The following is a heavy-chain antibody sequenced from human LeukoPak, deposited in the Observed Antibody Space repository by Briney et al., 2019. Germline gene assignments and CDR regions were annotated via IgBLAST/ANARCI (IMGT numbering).Heavy chain of an antibody. CDR1: GFTFSSYW. Sequence: GGSLRLSCAASGFTFSSYWMHWVRQAPGKGLVWVSRINTDGSSTSYADSVKGRFTIPRDNSKNTLYLQMNSLRAEDTAVCYCARATVTTLADWFDPWGQGTLVTVSS. V-gene: IGHV3-74*01. CDR2: INTDGSST. CDR3: ARATVTTLADWFDP. J-gene: IGHJ5*02. D-gene: IGHD4-17*01.